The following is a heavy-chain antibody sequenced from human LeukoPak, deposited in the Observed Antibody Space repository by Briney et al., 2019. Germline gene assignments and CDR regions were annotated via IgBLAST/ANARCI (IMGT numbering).Heavy chain of an antibody. J-gene: IGHJ4*02. D-gene: IGHD6-19*01. CDR1: GYTFTGNH. CDR3: AKQDIRSSAWYD. CDR2: IHPNNGET. V-gene: IGHV1-2*02. Sequence: ASVRVSFKASGYTFTGNHMHWVRQAPGQGLEWMGWIHPNNGETNYAQKFRGRVTMTTDTSITTAYMKLSGLTSDDTAVYYCAKQDIRSSAWYDWGQGTLVTVSS.